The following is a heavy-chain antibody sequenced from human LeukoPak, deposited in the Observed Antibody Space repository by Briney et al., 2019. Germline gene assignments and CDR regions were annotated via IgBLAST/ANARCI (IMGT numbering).Heavy chain of an antibody. V-gene: IGHV1-3*01. J-gene: IGHJ4*02. Sequence: ASVKVSCKASGYTFTSYAMHWVRQAPGQRLEWMGWINAGNGNTKYSQKFQGRVTMTRDTSTSTVYMELSSLRSEDTAVYYCARDLSAMVTRYFDYWGQGTLVTVSS. CDR3: ARDLSAMVTRYFDY. CDR1: GYTFTSYA. CDR2: INAGNGNT. D-gene: IGHD5-18*01.